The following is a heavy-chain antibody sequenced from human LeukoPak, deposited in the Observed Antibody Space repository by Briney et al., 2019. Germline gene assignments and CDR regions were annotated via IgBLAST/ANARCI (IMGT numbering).Heavy chain of an antibody. CDR3: AKCWTSDGVCLNFDH. CDR2: IYYSGTS. J-gene: IGHJ4*02. CDR1: GGSISNYY. D-gene: IGHD2-8*01. Sequence: PSETLSLTCTVSGGSISNYYWSWIRQPPGKGLEWIGYIYYSGTSNYSPSLYSRVTMSVDTSKNQFSLNLNSVTAADTAVYYCAKCWTSDGVCLNFDHWGQGALVTVSS. V-gene: IGHV4-59*01.